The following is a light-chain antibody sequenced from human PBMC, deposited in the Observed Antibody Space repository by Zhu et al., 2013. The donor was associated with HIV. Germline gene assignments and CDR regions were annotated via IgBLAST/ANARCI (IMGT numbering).Light chain of an antibody. V-gene: IGKV3-15*01. Sequence: EIVMTQSPATLSVSPGETATLSCRASQSLNTNLAWYLQKPGQPPRLLIYAASTRASDIPARFSGRGSGTDFTLTISSLQSEDFAVFFFXQQYDTWPRTFGQGTKVEL. CDR3: QQYDTWPRT. CDR2: AAS. J-gene: IGKJ1*01. CDR1: QSLNTN.